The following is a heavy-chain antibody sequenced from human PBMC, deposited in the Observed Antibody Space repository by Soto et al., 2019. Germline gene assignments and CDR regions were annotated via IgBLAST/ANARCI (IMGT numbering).Heavy chain of an antibody. CDR2: ILPIFGTA. CDR1: GGTFSSYA. CDR3: ARLEGYCSSTSCPGPFDP. V-gene: IGHV1-69*13. D-gene: IGHD2-2*01. Sequence: ASVKVSCKASGGTFSSYAISWVRQAPGQGLEWMGGILPIFGTANYAQKFQGRVTITADESTSTAYMELSSLRSEDTAVYYCARLEGYCSSTSCPGPFDPWGQGTLVTVSS. J-gene: IGHJ5*02.